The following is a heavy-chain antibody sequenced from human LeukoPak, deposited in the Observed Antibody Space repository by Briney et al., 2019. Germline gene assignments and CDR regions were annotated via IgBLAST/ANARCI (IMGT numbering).Heavy chain of an antibody. CDR1: GFTFSNYA. D-gene: IGHD4-17*01. CDR3: AKVTVTPWGYFDY. J-gene: IGHJ4*02. Sequence: PGGSLRLSCAASGFTFSNYAMNWVRQAPGKGLEWVSTISGGGGNTYYTDSVKGRFTISRDNSKNTLYLQMNSLRVDDTAVYYCAKVTVTPWGYFDYWGQGTLVTVSS. V-gene: IGHV3-23*01. CDR2: ISGGGGNT.